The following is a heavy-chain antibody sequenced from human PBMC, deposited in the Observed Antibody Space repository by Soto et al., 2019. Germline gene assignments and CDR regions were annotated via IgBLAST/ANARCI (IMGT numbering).Heavy chain of an antibody. Sequence: GGSLRLSCAASGFTFSNYAMSWVRQAPGKGLEWVSAISSSSSYIFYADSVKGRFTISRDNAKNSLYLQMNSLRAEDTAVYYCARDHLSNAFDIWGQGTMVTVSS. CDR1: GFTFSNYA. J-gene: IGHJ3*02. CDR2: ISSSSSYI. CDR3: ARDHLSNAFDI. V-gene: IGHV3-21*01.